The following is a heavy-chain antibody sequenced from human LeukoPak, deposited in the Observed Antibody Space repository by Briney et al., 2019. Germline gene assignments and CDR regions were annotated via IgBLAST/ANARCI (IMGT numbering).Heavy chain of an antibody. CDR1: GFTFSSYG. V-gene: IGHV3-74*01. CDR3: ARDYNYAIDY. Sequence: GGSLRLSCVASGFTFSSYGMHWVRQAPGKGLVWASRINSDGSTTNYADSVRGRFTISRDNAKNTVHLQMISLRAEDTAVYYCARDYNYAIDYWGQGTLVTVSS. D-gene: IGHD5-18*01. CDR2: INSDGSTT. J-gene: IGHJ4*02.